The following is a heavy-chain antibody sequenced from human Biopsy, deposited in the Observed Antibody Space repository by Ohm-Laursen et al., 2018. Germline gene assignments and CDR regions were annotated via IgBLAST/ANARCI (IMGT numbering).Heavy chain of an antibody. CDR1: GGSISSDY. CDR3: ARATNSTGWPYYYFYGMDD. CDR2: IYYSGST. Sequence: SETLSLTCTVSGGSISSDYWSWIRQTPGKGLEWIGYIYYSGSTNYNPSLKSRVTISVDTSKNQFSLRLNSVIAADKAVYYCARATNSTGWPYYYFYGMDDWGQGTTVTVSS. J-gene: IGHJ6*02. D-gene: IGHD2/OR15-2a*01. V-gene: IGHV4-59*01.